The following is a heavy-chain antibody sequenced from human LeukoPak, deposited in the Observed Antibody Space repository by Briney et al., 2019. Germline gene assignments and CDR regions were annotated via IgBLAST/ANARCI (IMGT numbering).Heavy chain of an antibody. Sequence: SETLSLTCTVSGDSISSYYWSWIRQPPGKGLEWIGYIHYSGSTNYNPSLKSRVTISVDTSKNQFSLKLSSVTAADTAVYYCARVDRGSGWYFSSGQFDYWGQGTLVTVSS. CDR3: ARVDRGSGWYFSSGQFDY. V-gene: IGHV4-59*01. CDR1: GDSISSYY. J-gene: IGHJ4*02. D-gene: IGHD6-19*01. CDR2: IHYSGST.